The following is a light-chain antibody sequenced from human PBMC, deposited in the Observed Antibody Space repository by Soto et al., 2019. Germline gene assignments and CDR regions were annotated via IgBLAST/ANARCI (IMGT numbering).Light chain of an antibody. CDR1: ISDVSGYNF. V-gene: IGLV2-14*03. J-gene: IGLJ1*01. Sequence: QSVLTQPASVSGSPGQSITISCTGTISDVSGYNFVSWYQQYPGEVPKLMIYDVSNRPSGVSNRFSGSKSGNTASLTISGLQAEDEADYYCSSYTSSNTYVFGTGTKVTVL. CDR2: DVS. CDR3: SSYTSSNTYV.